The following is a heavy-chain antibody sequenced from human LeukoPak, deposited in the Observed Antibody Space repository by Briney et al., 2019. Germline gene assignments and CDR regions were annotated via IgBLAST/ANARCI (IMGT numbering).Heavy chain of an antibody. CDR2: IIPIFGTA. Sequence: SVKVSCKASGGTFSSYAVSWVRQAPGQGLEWMGGIIPIFGTANYAQKLQGRVTITADESTSTAYMELSSLRSEDTAVYYCARGGYCSRTSCHSDYYYYYYMDVWGKGTTVTVSS. V-gene: IGHV1-69*13. J-gene: IGHJ6*03. CDR3: ARGGYCSRTSCHSDYYYYYYMDV. D-gene: IGHD2-2*01. CDR1: GGTFSSYA.